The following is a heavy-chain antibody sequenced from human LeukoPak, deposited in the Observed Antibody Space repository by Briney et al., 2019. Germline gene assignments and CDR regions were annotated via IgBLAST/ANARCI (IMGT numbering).Heavy chain of an antibody. CDR1: GFTFSSYA. CDR3: ARDAGSNGWNYKPFGY. CDR2: ISTTGGST. Sequence: GGSLRLSCAASGFTFSSYAMSWVRQAPGKGLEWVSGISTTGGSTYYADSVKGRFTISRDNSKNTLYLQMNSLRAEDTAVYYCARDAGSNGWNYKPFGYWGQGTLVTVSS. D-gene: IGHD1-7*01. V-gene: IGHV3-23*01. J-gene: IGHJ4*02.